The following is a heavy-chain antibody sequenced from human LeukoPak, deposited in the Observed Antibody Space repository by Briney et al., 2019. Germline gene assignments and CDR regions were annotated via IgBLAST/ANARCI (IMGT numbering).Heavy chain of an antibody. CDR2: MNPNSGNT. CDR1: GYTFTSYD. J-gene: IGHJ4*02. CDR3: ARGKRVLWFGELTNPGDY. Sequence: ASVKVSCKASGYTFTSYDINWVRQATGQGLEWMGWMNPNSGNTGYAQKFQGRVTMTRNTSISTAYMELSSLRSEDTAVYYCARGKRVLWFGELTNPGDYWGQGTLVTVSS. D-gene: IGHD3-10*01. V-gene: IGHV1-8*01.